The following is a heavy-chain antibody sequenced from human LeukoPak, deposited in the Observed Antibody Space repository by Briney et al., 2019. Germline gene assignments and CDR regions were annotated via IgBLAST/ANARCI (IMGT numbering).Heavy chain of an antibody. Sequence: PSETLSLTCAVYGGSFSGYYWSWIRQPPGKGLEWIGEINHSGSTNYNPSLKSRVTISVDTSENQFSLKLSSVTAADTAVYYCARGRVVVVPAAINWFDPWGQGTLVTVSS. CDR2: INHSGST. J-gene: IGHJ5*02. D-gene: IGHD2-2*01. CDR3: ARGRVVVVPAAINWFDP. V-gene: IGHV4-34*01. CDR1: GGSFSGYY.